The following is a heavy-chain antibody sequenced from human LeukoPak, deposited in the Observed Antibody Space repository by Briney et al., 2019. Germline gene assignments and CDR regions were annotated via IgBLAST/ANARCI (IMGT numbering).Heavy chain of an antibody. CDR1: GFSFSEYA. Sequence: GGSLRLSCAASGFSFSEYAMSWVRQAPGKGLEWVSVISGSGRTTDYADSVKGRFTISRDNSENTLYLQMNSLRVEDTAVYYCAKSVPSYCSGGSCYGDYYYYGMDVWGQGTTVTVSS. CDR3: AKSVPSYCSGGSCYGDYYYYGMDV. D-gene: IGHD2-15*01. CDR2: ISGSGRTT. V-gene: IGHV3-23*01. J-gene: IGHJ6*02.